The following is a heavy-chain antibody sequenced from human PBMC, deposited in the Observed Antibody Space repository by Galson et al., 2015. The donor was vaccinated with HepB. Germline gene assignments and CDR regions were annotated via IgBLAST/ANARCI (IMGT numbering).Heavy chain of an antibody. CDR1: GFTFSSYA. D-gene: IGHD3-9*01. CDR3: AKVILRYFAWLLYAVDY. Sequence: SLRLSCAASGFTFSSYAMSWVRQAPGKGLEWVSAISGSGGSTYYADSVKGRFTISRDNSKNTLYLQMNSLRAEDTAVYYCAKVILRYFAWLLYAVDYWGQVTLVTVSS. CDR2: ISGSGGST. J-gene: IGHJ4*02. V-gene: IGHV3-23*01.